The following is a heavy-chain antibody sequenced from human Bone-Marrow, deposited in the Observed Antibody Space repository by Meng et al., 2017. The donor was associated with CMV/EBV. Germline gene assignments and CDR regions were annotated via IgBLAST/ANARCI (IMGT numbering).Heavy chain of an antibody. CDR3: ARERRHFYGMDV. V-gene: IGHV4-39*07. CDR1: GGSISSSSYY. Sequence: SETLSLTCTVSGGSISSSSYYWGWIRQPPGKGLEWIGSVYYNGSSYYSPSLKSRVTISVDTSEKQFSLRLSSVTAADTAVYYCARERRHFYGMDVWGQGTTVTVSS. CDR2: VYYNGSS. J-gene: IGHJ6*02.